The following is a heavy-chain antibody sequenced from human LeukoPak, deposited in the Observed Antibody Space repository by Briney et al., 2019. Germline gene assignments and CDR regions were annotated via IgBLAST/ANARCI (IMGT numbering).Heavy chain of an antibody. D-gene: IGHD2-21*02. CDR2: ISYDGSNK. Sequence: GGSLRLSCAASGFTFSSYAMHWVRQAPGKGLEWVAVISYDGSNKYYADSVKGRFTISRDNSKNTLYLQMNSLRAEDTAVYYCAGDRIRAYCGGDCYPGAFDIWGQGTMVTVSS. CDR3: AGDRIRAYCGGDCYPGAFDI. V-gene: IGHV3-30*01. CDR1: GFTFSSYA. J-gene: IGHJ3*02.